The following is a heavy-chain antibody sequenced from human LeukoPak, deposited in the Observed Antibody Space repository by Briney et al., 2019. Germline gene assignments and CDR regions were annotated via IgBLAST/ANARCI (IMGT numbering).Heavy chain of an antibody. Sequence: GGSLRPSCAASGFTVSSNYMSWVRQAPGKGLEWVSVIYSGGSTYYADSVKGRFTISRDNSKNTLYLQMNSLRAEDTAVCYCAGAFYDYWGQGTLVTVSS. CDR1: GFTVSSNY. J-gene: IGHJ4*02. V-gene: IGHV3-53*01. CDR3: AGAFYDY. CDR2: IYSGGST.